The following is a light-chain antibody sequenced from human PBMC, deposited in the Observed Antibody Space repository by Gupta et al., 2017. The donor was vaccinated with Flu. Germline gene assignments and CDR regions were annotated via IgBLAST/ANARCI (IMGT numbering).Light chain of an antibody. CDR1: QSLLHSNGYNY. CDR2: LGS. V-gene: IGKV2-28*01. CDR3: MLGLQTPGLT. Sequence: IVMTQSPLSLPVTPGEPASISCRSSQSLLHSNGYNYLDWYLQKPGQSPQLLIYLGSNRDSGVPDRFSGSGSGKDFTLKISRVEAEDVGVHYCMLGLQTPGLTF. J-gene: IGKJ4*01.